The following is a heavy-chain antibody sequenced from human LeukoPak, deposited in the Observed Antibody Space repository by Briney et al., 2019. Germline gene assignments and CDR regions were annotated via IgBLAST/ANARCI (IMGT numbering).Heavy chain of an antibody. V-gene: IGHV3-20*01. CDR1: GFTFDDYG. CDR3: ARNTAAGLFDY. Sequence: PGGSLRLFCAASGFTFDDYGMSWVRQAPGKGLGWVSGINWNGGSTGYADSVKGRFTISRDNAKNSLYLQMNSLRAEDTALYHCARNTAAGLFDYWGQGTLVTVSS. D-gene: IGHD6-13*01. CDR2: INWNGGST. J-gene: IGHJ4*02.